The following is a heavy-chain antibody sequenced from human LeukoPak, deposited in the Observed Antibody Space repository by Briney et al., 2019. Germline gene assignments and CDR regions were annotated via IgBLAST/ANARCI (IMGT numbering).Heavy chain of an antibody. V-gene: IGHV3-33*01. CDR2: IWYDGSNK. D-gene: IGHD6-19*01. J-gene: IGHJ4*02. CDR1: GFTFSSYG. CDR3: ARDRSSGWYSDYFDY. Sequence: GGSLRLSCAASGFTFSSYGMHWVRQAPGKGLEWVAVIWYDGSNKYYADSVKGRFTISRDNSKNTLYLQMNSLRAEDTAVYYCARDRSSGWYSDYFDYWGQGTLVTVSS.